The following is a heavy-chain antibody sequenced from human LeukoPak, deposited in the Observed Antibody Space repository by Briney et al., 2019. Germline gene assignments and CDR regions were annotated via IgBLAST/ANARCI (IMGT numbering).Heavy chain of an antibody. V-gene: IGHV4-34*01. CDR2: VGHSGSA. D-gene: IGHD6-13*01. J-gene: IGHJ5*02. CDR1: GGSFSAYF. CDR3: ARNMWMAAAGTDWFDP. Sequence: SETLSLTCAVSGGSFSAYFWRWIRQPPGKGLEWIGDVGHSGSADYNPSLKSRVTISADPSKNQFSLKLSSVTAADTAVYYCARNMWMAAAGTDWFDPWGQGTLVTVSS.